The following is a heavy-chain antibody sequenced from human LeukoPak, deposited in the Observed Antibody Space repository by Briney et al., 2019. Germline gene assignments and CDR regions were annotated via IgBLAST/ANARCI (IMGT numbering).Heavy chain of an antibody. Sequence: GGSLRLSCAASGFIFSRHGMNWVRQAPGKGLEWVAVIRYDGSNTYYADSVKGRFTISRDNSKNTVFLQMNSLRAEDTALYYCVRLRRNSDRSDYYYYYNFWGQGILVTVSS. D-gene: IGHD3-22*01. J-gene: IGHJ4*02. V-gene: IGHV3-30*12. CDR2: IRYDGSNT. CDR1: GFIFSRHG. CDR3: VRLRRNSDRSDYYYYYNF.